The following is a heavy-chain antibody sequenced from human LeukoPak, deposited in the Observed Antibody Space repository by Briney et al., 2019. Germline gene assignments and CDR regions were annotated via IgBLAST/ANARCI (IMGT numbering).Heavy chain of an antibody. J-gene: IGHJ3*02. CDR2: IYSGGST. CDR1: GFTVSSNY. CDR3: ARDTTPSSSPSGDAFDI. V-gene: IGHV3-53*01. Sequence: TGGSLRLSCAASGFTVSSNYMSWVRQAPGKGLEWVSVIYSGGSTYYADSVKGRFTISRDNSKNTLYLQMNSLRAGDTAVYYCARDTTPSSSPSGDAFDIWGQGTMVTVSS. D-gene: IGHD6-13*01.